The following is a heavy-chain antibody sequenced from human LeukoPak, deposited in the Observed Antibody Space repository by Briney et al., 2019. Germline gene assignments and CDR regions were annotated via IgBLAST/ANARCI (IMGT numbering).Heavy chain of an antibody. J-gene: IGHJ6*03. V-gene: IGHV3-7*01. CDR2: IKQDGSEK. CDR1: GFTFSSYW. D-gene: IGHD2-2*01. CDR3: ARDLREPAVSYYMDV. Sequence: PGRSLRLSCAASGFTFSSYWMSWVRQAPGKGLEWVANIKQDGSEKYYVDSVKGRFTISRDNAKNSLYLQMNSLRAEDTAVYYCARDLREPAVSYYMDVWGKGTTVTVSS.